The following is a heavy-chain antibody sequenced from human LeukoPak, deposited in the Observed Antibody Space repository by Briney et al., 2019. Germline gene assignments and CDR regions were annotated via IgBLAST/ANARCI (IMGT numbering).Heavy chain of an antibody. CDR3: AKDQVYYGSGRSDY. V-gene: IGHV3-23*01. D-gene: IGHD3-10*01. CDR1: GFTFSSYA. CDR2: ISGSGGST. Sequence: GGSLRLSCAASGFTFSSYAMSWVRQAPGKGLEWVSAISGSGGSTYYADSVKGRFTISRDNSMNTLYLQMNSLRAEDTAVYYCAKDQVYYGSGRSDYWGQGTLVTVSS. J-gene: IGHJ4*02.